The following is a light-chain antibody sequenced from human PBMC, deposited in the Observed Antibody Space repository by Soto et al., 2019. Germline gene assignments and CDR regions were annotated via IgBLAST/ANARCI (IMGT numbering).Light chain of an antibody. J-gene: IGKJ2*03. V-gene: IGKV3-20*01. CDR2: GAS. CDR1: QSVSSSY. Sequence: EIVLTQSPGTLSLSPGERATLSCRASQSVSSSYLAWYQQKPGQAPRLLIYGASSRATGIPDRFSGSGSGTDLPLTISRLEPEDFSVYFFQQFGSPTRSFGQGTKLEIK. CDR3: QQFGSPTRS.